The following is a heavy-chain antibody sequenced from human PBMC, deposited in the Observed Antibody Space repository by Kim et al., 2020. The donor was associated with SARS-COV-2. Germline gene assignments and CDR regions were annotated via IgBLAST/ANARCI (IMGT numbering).Heavy chain of an antibody. Sequence: TTHYADSVKGRFTISRDKSKNTLYMQINSLRAEDTAIYYCAKDHSMGSWGQGTLVTVSS. CDR2: TT. D-gene: IGHD4-4*01. CDR3: AKDHSMGS. J-gene: IGHJ5*01. V-gene: IGHV3-23*01.